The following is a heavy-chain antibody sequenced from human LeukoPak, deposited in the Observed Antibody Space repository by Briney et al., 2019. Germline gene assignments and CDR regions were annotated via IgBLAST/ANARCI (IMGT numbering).Heavy chain of an antibody. V-gene: IGHV2-5*02. CDR2: IYWDDDK. Sequence: KESGPTLVKPTQTLTLTCTFSGFSLSTSGVGVGWIRQPPGKALEWLALIYWDDDKRYSPSLKSRLTITKDTSKNQVVLTMTNMDPVDTATYYCAHLIDSRSARYYFDYWGQGILVTVSS. J-gene: IGHJ4*02. CDR1: GFSLSTSGVG. CDR3: AHLIDSRSARYYFDY. D-gene: IGHD2-21*01.